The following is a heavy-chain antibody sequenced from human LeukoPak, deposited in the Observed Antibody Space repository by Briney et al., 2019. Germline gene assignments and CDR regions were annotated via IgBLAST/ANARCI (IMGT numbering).Heavy chain of an antibody. Sequence: PGGSLRLSCEASGFTFSNYWMHWVRQPPGKGLMWVSQISTDGSQTFYADSVKGRFTISRDNAKNTLFLQMDSLRPVDTAVYYCVRSLRSADFWGQGTLVTVSS. V-gene: IGHV3-74*01. CDR3: VRSLRSADF. CDR2: ISTDGSQT. J-gene: IGHJ4*02. CDR1: GFTFSNYW.